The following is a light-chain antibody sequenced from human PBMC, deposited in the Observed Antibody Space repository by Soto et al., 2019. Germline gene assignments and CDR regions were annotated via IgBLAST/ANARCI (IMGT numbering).Light chain of an antibody. J-gene: IGKJ1*01. CDR1: RDVGSD. CDR3: LQDYGDSWT. CDR2: AAS. Sequence: MTQSPSSLSASVGEKIIITCRASRDVGSDVSWYQQKPGQAPKLLIYAASNLYTGVPSRFNGSRSGTEFTLTISSLQPEDFASYYCLQDYGDSWTFGQGTKVEIE. V-gene: IGKV1-6*01.